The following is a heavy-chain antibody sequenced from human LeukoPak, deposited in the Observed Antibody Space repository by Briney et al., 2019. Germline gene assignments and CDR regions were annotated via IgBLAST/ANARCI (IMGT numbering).Heavy chain of an antibody. Sequence: GGSLRLSCAASGFTFRSYSMNCVRQAPGKGLEWVSYITSGSSPIYYADSVKGRYTISRDNAKNSLYLQMNSLRDEDTAVYYCARRAYGDDSFDYWGQGTLVTVSS. CDR3: ARRAYGDDSFDY. CDR1: GFTFRSYS. CDR2: ITSGSSPI. V-gene: IGHV3-48*02. D-gene: IGHD4-17*01. J-gene: IGHJ4*02.